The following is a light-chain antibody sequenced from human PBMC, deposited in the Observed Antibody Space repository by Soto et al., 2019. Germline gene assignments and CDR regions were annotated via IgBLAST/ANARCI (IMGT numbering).Light chain of an antibody. V-gene: IGKV1-5*01. CDR3: QQYNSYSRT. CDR1: QSISSW. Sequence: DIQMTQSPSTLSSSVGDRFTITCRASQSISSWLAWYQQKPGRAPKLLIYDASSLESGVPSRFSGSGSGTEFTLTISSLQPDDFATYYCQQYNSYSRTFGQGTKVDI. J-gene: IGKJ1*01. CDR2: DAS.